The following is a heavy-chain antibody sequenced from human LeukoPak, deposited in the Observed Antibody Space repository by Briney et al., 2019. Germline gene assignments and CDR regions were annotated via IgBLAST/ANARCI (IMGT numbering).Heavy chain of an antibody. CDR1: GGSISSSSYY. D-gene: IGHD3-16*01. CDR3: ARHRYDYVWGRLDWFDP. Sequence: SETLSLTCTVSGGSISSSSYYWGWLRQPRGKGLEWIGSIYYSGSTYYNPSLKSRVTISVDTSKNQFSLKLSSVTAADTAVYYCARHRYDYVWGRLDWFDPWGQGTLVTVSS. V-gene: IGHV4-39*01. J-gene: IGHJ5*02. CDR2: IYYSGST.